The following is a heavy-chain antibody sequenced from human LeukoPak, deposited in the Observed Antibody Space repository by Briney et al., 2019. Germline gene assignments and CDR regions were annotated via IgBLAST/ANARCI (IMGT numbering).Heavy chain of an antibody. D-gene: IGHD1-26*01. CDR2: INSDGSST. Sequence: GGCLSLSCAASGFTVSSYWMHWVRQAPGRGLVWVLRINSDGSSTSYADSVKGRFTISRDNAKNTLYLQMNSLRAEDTAVYYCAKQAGYSGSYSNYRGQGTLVTFSS. V-gene: IGHV3-74*01. CDR1: GFTVSSYW. J-gene: IGHJ4*02. CDR3: AKQAGYSGSYSNY.